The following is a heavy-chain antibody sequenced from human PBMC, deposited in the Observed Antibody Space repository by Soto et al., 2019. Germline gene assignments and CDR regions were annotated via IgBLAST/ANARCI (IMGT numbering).Heavy chain of an antibody. CDR3: ARSVEGHFAY. Sequence: EVQLVESGGGLVQPGGSLRLSCAASGFRFSIYSMNWVRQAPGKGLEWSAYITSDTKTIKYADSVKGRFTISRDNDKNVVYLQMNSLRDEDMAVYYCARSVEGHFAYWGQGTVVTVST. CDR2: ITSDTKTI. J-gene: IGHJ4*02. CDR1: GFRFSIYS. D-gene: IGHD6-19*01. V-gene: IGHV3-48*02.